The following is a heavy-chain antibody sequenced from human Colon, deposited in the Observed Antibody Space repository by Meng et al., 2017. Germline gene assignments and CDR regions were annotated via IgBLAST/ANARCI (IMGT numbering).Heavy chain of an antibody. CDR2: IWYDGRNK. Sequence: QGHLVECGGGGVHCGSSLPLLCAASGFTFTACGFTSVRQAPDKGREWVAVIWYDGRNKDSADSVKGRFTVSRGDSKNTLYLQMNSLRVEDTAVYYCARADIDYFGSREWGQGTLVTVSS. V-gene: IGHV3-33*01. D-gene: IGHD3-10*01. CDR1: GFTFTACG. CDR3: ARADIDYFGSRE. J-gene: IGHJ4*02.